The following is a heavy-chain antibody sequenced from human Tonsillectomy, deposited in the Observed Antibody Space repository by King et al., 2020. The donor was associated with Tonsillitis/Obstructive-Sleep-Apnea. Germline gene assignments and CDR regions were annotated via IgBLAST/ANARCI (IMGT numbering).Heavy chain of an antibody. CDR3: ARGVCSSTSCVYYFDY. Sequence: VQLVESGGGVVQPGRSLRLSCAASGFTFSSYAMHWVRQAPGKGLEWVAVISYDGSNKYYADSVKGRFTISRDNSKNTLYLQMSSLRAEDTAVYYCARGVCSSTSCVYYFDYWGQGTLVTVSS. V-gene: IGHV3-30*15. D-gene: IGHD2-2*01. J-gene: IGHJ4*02. CDR2: ISYDGSNK. CDR1: GFTFSSYA.